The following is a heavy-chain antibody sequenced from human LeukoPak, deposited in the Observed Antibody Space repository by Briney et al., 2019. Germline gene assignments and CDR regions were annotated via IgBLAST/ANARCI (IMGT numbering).Heavy chain of an antibody. Sequence: PGGSLRLSCTASGFTFSGYWMSWVRQAPGKGLEWVANIKHVGTEKYYVDSVKGRFTISRDNAKNSLYLQMNSLRAEDTAVYYCATIPRWGVVTSDYWGQGTLVTVSS. CDR1: GFTFSGYW. D-gene: IGHD4-23*01. CDR3: ATIPRWGVVTSDY. CDR2: IKHVGTEK. V-gene: IGHV3-7*03. J-gene: IGHJ4*02.